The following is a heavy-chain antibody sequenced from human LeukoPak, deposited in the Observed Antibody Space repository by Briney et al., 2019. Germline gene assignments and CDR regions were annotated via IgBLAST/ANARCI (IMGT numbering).Heavy chain of an antibody. CDR1: GGSISSGDYY. Sequence: PSQTLSLTCTVSGGSISSGDYYWSWIRQPPGKGLEWIGYIYYSGSTYYNPSLKSRVTISVDTSKNQFSLKLSSVTAADTAVYYCARYAVVPAAGWFDPWGQGTLVTVSS. V-gene: IGHV4-30-4*08. J-gene: IGHJ5*02. D-gene: IGHD2-2*01. CDR2: IYYSGST. CDR3: ARYAVVPAAGWFDP.